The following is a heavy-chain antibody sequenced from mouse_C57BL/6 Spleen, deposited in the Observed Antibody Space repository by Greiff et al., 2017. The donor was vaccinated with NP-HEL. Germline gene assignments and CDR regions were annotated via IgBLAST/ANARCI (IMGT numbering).Heavy chain of an antibody. V-gene: IGHV5-16*01. Sequence: EVKLMESEGGLVQPGSSMKLSCTASGFTFSDYYMAWVRQVPEKGLEWVANINYDGSSTYYLDSLKSRFIISRDNAKNILYLQMSSLKSEDTATYYCARSDSSGFPFDYWGQGTTLTVSS. CDR2: INYDGSST. D-gene: IGHD3-2*02. CDR1: GFTFSDYY. J-gene: IGHJ2*01. CDR3: ARSDSSGFPFDY.